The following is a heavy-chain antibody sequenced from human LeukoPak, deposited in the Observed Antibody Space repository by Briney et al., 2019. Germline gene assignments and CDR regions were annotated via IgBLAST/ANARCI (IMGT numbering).Heavy chain of an antibody. Sequence: PGGSLRLSCAASGFTFSSYAMSWVRQAPGKGLEWVSAISGSGGSTYYADSVKGRFTISGDNSKNTLYLQMNSLRAEDTAVYYCAKDSSYSGSYFDYWGQGTLVTVSS. CDR1: GFTFSSYA. J-gene: IGHJ4*02. D-gene: IGHD1-26*01. V-gene: IGHV3-23*01. CDR2: ISGSGGST. CDR3: AKDSSYSGSYFDY.